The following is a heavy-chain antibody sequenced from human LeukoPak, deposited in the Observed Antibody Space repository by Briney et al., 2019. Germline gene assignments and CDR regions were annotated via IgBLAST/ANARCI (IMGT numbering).Heavy chain of an antibody. CDR2: ISGSGTYM. Sequence: GGSLRLSCAASGFTFSSYNMNWVRQAPGKGLEWVSSISGSGTYMFYPGSVKGRFTISRDNARNSLYLQMSSLRAEDTAVYYCARDYYFASGTPHAFDIWGQGTMVTVSS. D-gene: IGHD3-10*01. J-gene: IGHJ3*02. CDR3: ARDYYFASGTPHAFDI. CDR1: GFTFSSYN. V-gene: IGHV3-21*01.